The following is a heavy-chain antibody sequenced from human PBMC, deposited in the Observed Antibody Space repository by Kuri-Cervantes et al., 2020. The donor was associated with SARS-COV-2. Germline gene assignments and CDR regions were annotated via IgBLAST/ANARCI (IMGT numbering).Heavy chain of an antibody. J-gene: IGHJ4*02. CDR1: GYTFTGYY. V-gene: IGHV1-2*02. CDR2: INPNSGGT. CDR3: ARVPGIYSYGPPHFDY. D-gene: IGHD5-18*01. Sequence: ASVKVSCKASGYTFTGYYMHWVRQAPGQGLEWMGWINPNSGGTNYAQKFQGRVTMTRDTSISTAYMELSRLRSDDTAVYYCARVPGIYSYGPPHFDYWGQGTLVTDSS.